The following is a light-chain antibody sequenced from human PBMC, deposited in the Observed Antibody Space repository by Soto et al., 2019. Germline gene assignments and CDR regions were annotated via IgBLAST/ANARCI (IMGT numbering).Light chain of an antibody. Sequence: EIVLTQSPGTLSLSPGETATLSCRASQTVNSDYLAWFQQRPGQAPRLLIFATSRRATDIPDRFSGSGSGTDFTLAIRRLEPEYFAVYYCHQFGYSPRTFGQGTKVE. V-gene: IGKV3-20*01. J-gene: IGKJ1*01. CDR2: ATS. CDR3: HQFGYSPRT. CDR1: QTVNSDY.